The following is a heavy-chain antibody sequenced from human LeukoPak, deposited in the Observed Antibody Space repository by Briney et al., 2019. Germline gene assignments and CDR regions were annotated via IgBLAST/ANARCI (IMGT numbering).Heavy chain of an antibody. J-gene: IGHJ5*02. D-gene: IGHD6-13*01. CDR2: IYYSGST. CDR1: GGSISSYY. V-gene: IGHV4-59*01. Sequence: SETLSLTCTVSGGSISSYYWSWIRQPPGKGLEWIGYIYYSGSTNYNPSLKSRVTISVDTSKNQFSLKLSSVTAADTAVYYCARTFQQLVGTNWFDPWGQGTLVTVSS. CDR3: ARTFQQLVGTNWFDP.